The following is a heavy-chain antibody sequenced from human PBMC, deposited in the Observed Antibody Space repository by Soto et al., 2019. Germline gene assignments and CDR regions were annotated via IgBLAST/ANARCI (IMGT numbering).Heavy chain of an antibody. J-gene: IGHJ4*02. CDR2: IWYDGGNK. D-gene: IGHD6-19*01. Sequence: PGGSLRLSCAASGFNFSSYVMHWVRQAPGKGLEWVAVIWYDGGNKYYADSVKGRFTISRDNSKNTLYLQMNSLRAEDTAVHYCARDGQWLPRDGLRSSYYFDYWGKGTLVTVSS. CDR1: GFNFSSYV. V-gene: IGHV3-33*01. CDR3: ARDGQWLPRDGLRSSYYFDY.